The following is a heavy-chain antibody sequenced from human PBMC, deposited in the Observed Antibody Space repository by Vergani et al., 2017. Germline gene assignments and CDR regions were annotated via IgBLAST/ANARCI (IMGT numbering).Heavy chain of an antibody. J-gene: IGHJ4*02. Sequence: QVQLQQWGAGLLKPSETLSLTCAVYGGSFSGYYWSWIRQPPGKGLEWIGEINHSGSTNYNPSLKSRVTISVDTSKNQFSLKLSPVTAADTAVYYCARGPRYDFWSGYSTPPGTVDYWGQGTLVTVSS. CDR1: GGSFSGYY. D-gene: IGHD3-3*01. CDR3: ARGPRYDFWSGYSTPPGTVDY. CDR2: INHSGST. V-gene: IGHV4-34*01.